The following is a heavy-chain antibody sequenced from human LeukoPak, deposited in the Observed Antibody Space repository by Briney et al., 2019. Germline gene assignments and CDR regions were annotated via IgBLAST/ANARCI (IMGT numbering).Heavy chain of an antibody. Sequence: ASVKVSCKASGYTFTSYGISWVRQPPGQGLEWMGWMNPNSGNTGYAQKFQGRVTMTRNTSISTAYMELSSLRSEVTAVYYCARGIDIIAVAASEAFDIWGQGTMVTVSS. CDR2: MNPNSGNT. V-gene: IGHV1-8*02. J-gene: IGHJ3*02. CDR3: ARGIDIIAVAASEAFDI. D-gene: IGHD6-19*01. CDR1: GYTFTSYG.